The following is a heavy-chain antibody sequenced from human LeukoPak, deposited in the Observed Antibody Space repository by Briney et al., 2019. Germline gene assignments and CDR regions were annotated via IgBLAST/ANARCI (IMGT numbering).Heavy chain of an antibody. J-gene: IGHJ4*02. CDR1: GFTFSTYC. V-gene: IGHV3-33*01. CDR3: ARDLGQIDY. CDR2: IWYDGSNK. Sequence: PGGSLRLSCTASGFTFSTYCMHWVRQAPGKGLEWVAVIWYDGSNKYYADSVKGRFTISRDNSQNTLYLQMNSLKAEDTAVYYCARDLGQIDYWGQGTLVTVSS.